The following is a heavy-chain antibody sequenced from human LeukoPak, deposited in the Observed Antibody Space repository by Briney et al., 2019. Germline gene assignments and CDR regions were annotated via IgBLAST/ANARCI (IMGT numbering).Heavy chain of an antibody. J-gene: IGHJ1*01. CDR3: AVGYCSGGSCYFLAEYFQH. Sequence: PGGSLRLSCAASGLTFRTYPMSWVRQAPGKGLVWVSRINSDGSSTSYADSVKGRFTISRDNAKNTLYLQMNSLRAEDTAVYYCAVGYCSGGSCYFLAEYFQHWGQGTLVTVSS. D-gene: IGHD2-15*01. V-gene: IGHV3-74*01. CDR2: INSDGSST. CDR1: GLTFRTYP.